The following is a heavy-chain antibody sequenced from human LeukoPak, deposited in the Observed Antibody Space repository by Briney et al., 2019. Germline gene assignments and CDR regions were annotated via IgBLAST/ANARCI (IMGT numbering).Heavy chain of an antibody. Sequence: GGSLRLSCAASGFTFSSYAMSWVRQAPGKGLEWVSAISGSGGSTYYADSVRGRFTISRGNSKNTLYLQMNSLRAEDTAVYYCAKHQWELTFDYWGQGILVTVSP. D-gene: IGHD1-26*01. J-gene: IGHJ4*02. CDR2: ISGSGGST. V-gene: IGHV3-23*01. CDR3: AKHQWELTFDY. CDR1: GFTFSSYA.